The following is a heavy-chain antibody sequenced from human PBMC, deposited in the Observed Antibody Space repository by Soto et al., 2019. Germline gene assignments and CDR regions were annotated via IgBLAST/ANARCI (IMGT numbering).Heavy chain of an antibody. J-gene: IGHJ3*02. CDR2: INPNSGGT. D-gene: IGHD3-3*01. Sequence: ASVKVSFKASGYTFTGNYMHLGRQAPGQRVEWMGWINPNSGGTNYAQKFQGWVTMTRDTSISTAYMELSRLRSDDTAVYYCARSAQPLTYYDFWTGAFDIWGQGTMVTVSS. CDR3: ARSAQPLTYYDFWTGAFDI. V-gene: IGHV1-2*04. CDR1: GYTFTGNY.